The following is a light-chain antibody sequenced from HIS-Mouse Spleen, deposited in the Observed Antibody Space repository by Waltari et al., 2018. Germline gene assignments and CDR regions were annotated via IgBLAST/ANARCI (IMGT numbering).Light chain of an antibody. V-gene: IGLV2-23*01. CDR3: CSYAGSSTWV. CDR2: EGS. Sequence: QSALTQPASVSGSPAPSIPISCPGTSSHVWIYNLLSWYQQHPVKAPKPMIYEGSKRPSGVSNRFSGSKSGNTASLTISGLQAEDEADYYCCSYAGSSTWVFGGGTKLTVL. J-gene: IGLJ3*02. CDR1: SSHVWIYNL.